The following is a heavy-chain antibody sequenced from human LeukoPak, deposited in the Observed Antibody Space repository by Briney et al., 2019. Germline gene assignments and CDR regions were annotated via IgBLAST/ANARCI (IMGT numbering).Heavy chain of an antibody. D-gene: IGHD2-21*01. J-gene: IGHJ4*02. CDR1: GYNFTSYW. CDR2: IYPGDSDT. CDR3: ARARIGGGEPFDY. V-gene: IGHV5-51*01. Sequence: GESLKISCKGSGYNFTSYWIGWVRQVPGKGLEWMGIIYPGDSDTRYSPSFQGQVTIAADKSISTAYLQWSSLKASDTAMYYCARARIGGGEPFDYWGQGTLVTVSS.